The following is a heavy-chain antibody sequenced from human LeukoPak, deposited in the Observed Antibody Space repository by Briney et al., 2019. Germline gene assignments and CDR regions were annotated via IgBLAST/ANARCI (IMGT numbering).Heavy chain of an antibody. CDR2: INHSGST. V-gene: IGHV4-34*01. CDR3: ASKVIAVAGIPRDY. D-gene: IGHD6-19*01. J-gene: IGHJ4*02. CDR1: GFTFSNYA. Sequence: PGGSLRLSCAASGFTFSNYAMSWVRQPPGKGLEWIGEINHSGSTNYNPSLKSRVTISVDTSKNQFSLKLSSVTAADTAVYYCASKVIAVAGIPRDYWGQGTLVTVSS.